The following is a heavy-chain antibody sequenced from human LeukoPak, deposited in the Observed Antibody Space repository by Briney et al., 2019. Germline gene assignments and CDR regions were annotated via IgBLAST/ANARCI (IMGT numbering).Heavy chain of an antibody. D-gene: IGHD3-3*01. J-gene: IGHJ6*02. V-gene: IGHV1-2*02. Sequence: ASVKVSCKASGYTFTGYYMHRVRQAPGQGLEWMGWINPNSGGTNYAQKFQGRVTMTRDTSISTAYMELSRLRSDDTAVYYCARDQHDFWSGYTKLGLYYYYGMDVWGQGTTVTVSS. CDR3: ARDQHDFWSGYTKLGLYYYYGMDV. CDR1: GYTFTGYY. CDR2: INPNSGGT.